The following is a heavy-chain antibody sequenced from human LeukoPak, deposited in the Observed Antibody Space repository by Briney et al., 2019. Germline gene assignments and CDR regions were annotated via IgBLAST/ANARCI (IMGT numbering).Heavy chain of an antibody. J-gene: IGHJ6*03. D-gene: IGHD6-6*01. CDR2: IYHSGST. CDR3: AREASSSSGYYYYMDV. V-gene: IGHV4-59*12. Sequence: SETLSLTCTVSGGSISGYYWSWIRQPPWKGLEWIGYIYHSGSTYYNPSLKSRVTISVDRSKNQFSLKLSSVTAADTAVYYCAREASSSSGYYYYMDVWGKGTTVTVSS. CDR1: GGSISGYY.